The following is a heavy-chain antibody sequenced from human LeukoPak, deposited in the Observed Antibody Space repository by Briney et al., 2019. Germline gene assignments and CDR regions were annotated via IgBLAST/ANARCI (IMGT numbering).Heavy chain of an antibody. J-gene: IGHJ4*02. Sequence: PGGSLRLSCAASGFTFSSYSMTWVRQAPGKGLEWLSYISSSSTTIYYADSVKGRFTISRDNAKNSLYLQMNSLRAEDTALYYCARDEYYDGSGYTSWGQGTLVTVSS. D-gene: IGHD3-22*01. CDR2: ISSSSTTI. V-gene: IGHV3-48*01. CDR1: GFTFSSYS. CDR3: ARDEYYDGSGYTS.